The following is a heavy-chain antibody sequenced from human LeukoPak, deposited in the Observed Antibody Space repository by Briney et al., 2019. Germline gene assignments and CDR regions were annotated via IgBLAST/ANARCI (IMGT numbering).Heavy chain of an antibody. Sequence: PGGSLRLSCAASGFTFNNYAMAWVRQAPGKGLEWVSSISSSRSYIYYADSVKDRFTISRDNDKHSLYLQMNSLRAEDTAVYYCARDPSGYCSGGSCSNVDTAMVRRDYWGQGTLVTVSS. J-gene: IGHJ4*02. D-gene: IGHD2-15*01. CDR3: ARDPSGYCSGGSCSNVDTAMVRRDY. CDR2: ISSSRSYI. CDR1: GFTFNNYA. V-gene: IGHV3-21*01.